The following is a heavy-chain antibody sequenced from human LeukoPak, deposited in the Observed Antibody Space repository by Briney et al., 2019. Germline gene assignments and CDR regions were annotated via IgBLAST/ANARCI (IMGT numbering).Heavy chain of an antibody. Sequence: GGSLRLSCVASGFTFSSYAMSWVRQAPGKGLEWVSAISNSDGSTYYADSVNGRFTISRDNSKNMLYLEMNSLRADDTAVYYCANPLGANYDFWSGYYDWGQGTLVTVSS. CDR2: ISNSDGST. CDR1: GFTFSSYA. J-gene: IGHJ4*02. CDR3: ANPLGANYDFWSGYYD. V-gene: IGHV3-23*01. D-gene: IGHD3-3*01.